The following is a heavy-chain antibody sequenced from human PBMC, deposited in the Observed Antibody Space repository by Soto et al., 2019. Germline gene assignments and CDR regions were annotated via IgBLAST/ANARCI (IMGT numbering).Heavy chain of an antibody. V-gene: IGHV3-21*01. CDR2: ITSSSDYI. CDR3: AKDTPTAPFDY. D-gene: IGHD4-17*01. CDR1: GFTFSSYR. J-gene: IGHJ4*02. Sequence: GGSLRLSCAASGFTFSSYRLNWVRQAPGKGLECVSSITSSSDYIYYADSVRGRFTISRDNAKSSLYLQMNSLRAEDTAVYYCAKDTPTAPFDYWGQGTLVTVSS.